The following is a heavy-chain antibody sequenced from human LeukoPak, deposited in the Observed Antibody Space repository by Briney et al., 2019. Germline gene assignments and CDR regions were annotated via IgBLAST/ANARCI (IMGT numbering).Heavy chain of an antibody. CDR3: AKVKLFTDDAFDI. Sequence: GGSLRLSCAASGFPFSSYWMHWVRQAPGKGLLWVSRIYNDGSRTTYADSVKGRFTISGDNAKNTLYLQMNSLRAEDTALYYCAKVKLFTDDAFDIWGQGTLVTVSS. D-gene: IGHD2-21*01. CDR1: GFPFSSYW. J-gene: IGHJ3*02. V-gene: IGHV3-74*01. CDR2: IYNDGSRT.